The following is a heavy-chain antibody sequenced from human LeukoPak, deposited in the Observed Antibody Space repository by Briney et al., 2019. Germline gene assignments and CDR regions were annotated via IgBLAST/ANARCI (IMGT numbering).Heavy chain of an antibody. CDR3: ARIDLAYGSGTYYSSYFEY. Sequence: GASVKVPCKASGYTFTGYGISWVRQAPGQGLEWMGWISAYNGNTNYAQKFQGRVTMTTETSTRTAYMELRSLRSDDAAVYYCARIDLAYGSGTYYSSYFEYWGQGTLVTVSS. J-gene: IGHJ4*02. CDR1: GYTFTGYG. D-gene: IGHD3-10*01. V-gene: IGHV1-18*01. CDR2: ISAYNGNT.